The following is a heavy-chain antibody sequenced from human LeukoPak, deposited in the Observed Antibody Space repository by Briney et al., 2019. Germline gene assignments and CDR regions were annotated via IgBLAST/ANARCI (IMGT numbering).Heavy chain of an antibody. V-gene: IGHV1-8*02. Sequence: ASVKVSCKASGYTFTNYDINWVRQATGQGLEWMGWLHPNSGTAGYAQNFQGRVTMTTDTSTSTAYMEVRNLRSDDTAVYFCQRITIFGVIIDFDYWGQGSLVTVSS. CDR2: LHPNSGTA. J-gene: IGHJ4*02. CDR3: QRITIFGVIIDFDY. CDR1: GYTFTNYD. D-gene: IGHD3-3*01.